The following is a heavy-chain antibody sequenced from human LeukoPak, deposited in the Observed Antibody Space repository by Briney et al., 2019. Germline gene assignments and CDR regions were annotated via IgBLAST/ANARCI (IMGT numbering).Heavy chain of an antibody. CDR3: ARNLVWGGSSSSLGY. CDR1: GFTFSSFE. Sequence: GGSLRLSCAASGFTFSSFEMNWVRQAPGKGLEWVSFISSSGYTVYYADSVKGRFTITRDNAKNSLYLQMDSLRAEDTAVYYCARNLVWGGSSSSLGYWGQGTLVTVAS. CDR2: ISSSGYTV. V-gene: IGHV3-48*03. D-gene: IGHD6-6*01. J-gene: IGHJ4*02.